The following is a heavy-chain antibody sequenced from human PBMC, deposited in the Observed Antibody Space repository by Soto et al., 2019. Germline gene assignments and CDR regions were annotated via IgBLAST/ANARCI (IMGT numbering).Heavy chain of an antibody. CDR1: GGSLSSNW. Sequence: PSETLSLTCTVSGGSLSSNWWSWVRQPPGKGLEWIGEIYHSGSTNYNPSLKSRVTISVDKSKNQFSLKLSSVTAADTAVYYCARVSGSYYSGMDVWGQGTTVTVSS. CDR2: IYHSGST. V-gene: IGHV4-4*02. CDR3: ARVSGSYYSGMDV. D-gene: IGHD1-26*01. J-gene: IGHJ6*02.